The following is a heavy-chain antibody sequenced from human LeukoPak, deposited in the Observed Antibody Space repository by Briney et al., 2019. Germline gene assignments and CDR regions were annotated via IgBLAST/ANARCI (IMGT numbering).Heavy chain of an antibody. Sequence: PGGALRLSCAASGFTFSSYWMHWVRQGPGKGLVWVSRIYSDGSSTSYADSVKGRFPISRDNAKNTLYLQMNSLSAEDTAVYYCAREGALYCSSTSCCHKCGDAFDIWGQGTMVTVSS. V-gene: IGHV3-74*01. D-gene: IGHD2-2*01. CDR1: GFTFSSYW. J-gene: IGHJ3*02. CDR3: AREGALYCSSTSCCHKCGDAFDI. CDR2: IYSDGSST.